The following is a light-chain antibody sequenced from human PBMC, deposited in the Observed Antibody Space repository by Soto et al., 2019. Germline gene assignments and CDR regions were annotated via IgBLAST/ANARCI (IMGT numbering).Light chain of an antibody. CDR3: QQYNTYPWT. CDR2: AAS. CDR1: QTISSW. V-gene: IGKV1-5*01. J-gene: IGKJ1*01. Sequence: DIQMTQSPSTLSGSVGDRVTITCRASQTISSWLAWYQQKPGKAPKLLIYAASTLQSGVPSRFSGSGSGTDFTLTINSLQPDDFATYYCQQYNTYPWTFGQGTKVDIK.